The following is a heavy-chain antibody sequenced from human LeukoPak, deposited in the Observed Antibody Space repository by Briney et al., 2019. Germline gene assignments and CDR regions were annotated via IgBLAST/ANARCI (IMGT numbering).Heavy chain of an antibody. J-gene: IGHJ4*02. CDR2: TSHSGST. CDR1: GGSISNYY. Sequence: SETLSLTCTVCGGSISNYYWSWIRQPPGKGLEWIGYTSHSGSTNYSPSLKSRVTISLDTSKNQFSLKLSPVTAADTALYYCAGHHPRNTVDFWGQGTLVTVSS. CDR3: AGHHPRNTVDF. D-gene: IGHD2-8*02. V-gene: IGHV4-59*08.